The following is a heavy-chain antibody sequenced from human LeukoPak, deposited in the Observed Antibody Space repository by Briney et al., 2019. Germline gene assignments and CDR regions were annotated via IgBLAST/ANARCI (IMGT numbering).Heavy chain of an antibody. Sequence: ASVKASCKASGYTFTSYDINWVRQATGQGLEWMGWMNPNSGNTGYAQKFQGRVTMTRNTSISTAYMELSSLRSDDTAVYYCARDQIAVARRSYYYYGMDVWGQGTTVTVSS. CDR3: ARDQIAVARRSYYYYGMDV. CDR1: GYTFTSYD. J-gene: IGHJ6*02. CDR2: MNPNSGNT. V-gene: IGHV1-8*01. D-gene: IGHD6-19*01.